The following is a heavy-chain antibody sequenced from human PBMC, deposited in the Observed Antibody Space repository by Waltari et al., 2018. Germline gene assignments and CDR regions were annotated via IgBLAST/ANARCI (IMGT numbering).Heavy chain of an antibody. D-gene: IGHD3-10*01. CDR2: IHPSGNI. Sequence: QVQLQQWGAGLLKPSETLSLTCAVYGETFRGYSWIWTRHSPGKGLEWIGEIHPSGNIHYNPSLKSRLSISGDASKIQFSLKLNSMTAADTAVYYCSRGTDAYKSGNYWGQGTLVSVSS. CDR3: SRGTDAYKSGNY. V-gene: IGHV4-34*01. CDR1: GETFRGYS. J-gene: IGHJ4*02.